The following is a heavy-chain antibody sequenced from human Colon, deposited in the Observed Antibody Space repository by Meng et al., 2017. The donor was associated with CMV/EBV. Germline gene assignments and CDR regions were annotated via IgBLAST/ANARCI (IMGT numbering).Heavy chain of an antibody. J-gene: IGHJ4*02. CDR3: ARSERVFNY. Sequence: LSLTCTVSGYSISSGYYWGWIRQPPGKGLEWVSVISYDGSDKVYADSLKGRFTISRDNSKNTVYLQMNSLTAEDTAVYYCARSERVFNYWGQGTLVTVSS. V-gene: IGHV3-30-3*01. CDR2: ISYDGSDK. CDR1: GYSISSGY.